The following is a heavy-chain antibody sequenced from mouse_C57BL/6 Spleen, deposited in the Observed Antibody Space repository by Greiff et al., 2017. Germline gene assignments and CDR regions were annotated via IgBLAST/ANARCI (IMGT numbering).Heavy chain of an antibody. CDR3: ARSGSYYGSSWYFDV. D-gene: IGHD1-1*01. CDR1: GYTFTSYW. J-gene: IGHJ1*03. CDR2: IDPSDSYT. V-gene: IGHV1-59*01. Sequence: QVQLQQPGAELVRPGTSVKLSCKASGYTFTSYWMHWVKQRPGQGLEWIGVIDPSDSYTNYNQKFKGKATLTVDTSSSTAYMQLSSLTSEDSAVDDCARSGSYYGSSWYFDVWGTGTTVTVSS.